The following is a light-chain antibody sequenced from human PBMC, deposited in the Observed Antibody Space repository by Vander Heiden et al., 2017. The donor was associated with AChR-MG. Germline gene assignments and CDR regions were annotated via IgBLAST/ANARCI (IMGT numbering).Light chain of an antibody. J-gene: IGKJ1*01. CDR2: GAS. V-gene: IGKV3-20*01. Sequence: IVFTQSPATLSLSPGARAPLSCRASQSVSSSYLAWYQQKPGQAPRLLIYGASSRATGIPDRFSGSGSGTDFTLTISRLEPEDFAVYYCQQDGSSPKTFGQGTKVEIK. CDR1: QSVSSSY. CDR3: QQDGSSPKT.